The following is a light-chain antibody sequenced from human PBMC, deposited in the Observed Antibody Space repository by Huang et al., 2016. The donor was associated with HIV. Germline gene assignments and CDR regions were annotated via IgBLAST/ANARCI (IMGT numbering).Light chain of an antibody. Sequence: EIVLTQSPGTLSLSPGERATLSCRASQSVGIYLAGYQQKPGQAPRPLIYGASTRVTGIPDRFSGGGSGTDFTLSISRLEPEDFAVYYCQQYERPPDTFGPGTKVNIK. CDR2: GAS. V-gene: IGKV3-20*01. J-gene: IGKJ3*01. CDR1: QSVGIY. CDR3: QQYERPPDT.